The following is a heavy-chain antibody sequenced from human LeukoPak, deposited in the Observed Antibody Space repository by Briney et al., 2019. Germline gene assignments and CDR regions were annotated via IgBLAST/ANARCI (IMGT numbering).Heavy chain of an antibody. Sequence: GGSLRLSCAASGFTFSSYSMNWVRQAPGKGLEWVSSISSSSSYIYYADSVKGRFTISRDNAKNSLYLQVNSLRAEDTAVYYCARDEIPPYYYDSSGYFDYWGQETLVTVSS. CDR1: GFTFSSYS. CDR3: ARDEIPPYYYDSSGYFDY. CDR2: ISSSSSYI. D-gene: IGHD3-22*01. J-gene: IGHJ4*02. V-gene: IGHV3-21*01.